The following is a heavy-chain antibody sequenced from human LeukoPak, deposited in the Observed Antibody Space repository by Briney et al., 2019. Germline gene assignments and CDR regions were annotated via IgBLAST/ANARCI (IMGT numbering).Heavy chain of an antibody. V-gene: IGHV3-48*04. J-gene: IGHJ1*01. D-gene: IGHD6-19*01. CDR3: ASWPVGWYGEDS. CDR2: ISSSSSTI. Sequence: GGSLRLSCAASGFTFSSYSMNWVRQAPGKGLEWVSYISSSSSTIYYADSVKGRFTISRDNAKNTLYLQMNSLRVEDTAVYYCASWPVGWYGEDSWGQGTLVTV. CDR1: GFTFSSYS.